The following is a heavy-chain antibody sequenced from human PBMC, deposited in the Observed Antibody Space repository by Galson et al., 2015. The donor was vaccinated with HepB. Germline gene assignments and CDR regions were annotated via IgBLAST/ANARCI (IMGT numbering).Heavy chain of an antibody. D-gene: IGHD1-26*01. Sequence: SLRLSCAASGFTYSRSGMHWVRQAPGKGLVWVAGIWSDGSKKYYADSVKGRFTISRDNSKNTLYLQMNSLRSEDTAVYYCATGGGYQVGAGSWFDPWAQGTLVTVSS. CDR3: ATGGGYQVGAGSWFDP. CDR1: GFTYSRSG. V-gene: IGHV3-33*08. CDR2: IWSDGSKK. J-gene: IGHJ5*02.